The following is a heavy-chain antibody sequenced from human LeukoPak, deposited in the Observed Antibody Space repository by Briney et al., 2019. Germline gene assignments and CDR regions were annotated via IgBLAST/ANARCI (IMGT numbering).Heavy chain of an antibody. Sequence: GGSLRLSCAASGFSFSSYAMTWARQAPGKGLEWVSAISGSGGSTYYADSVKGRFTISRDNSKNTLYLQMNSLTADDTAIYYCGRASAHSPFFDYWGQGTLVPVS. D-gene: IGHD2-21*01. CDR3: GRASAHSPFFDY. CDR1: GFSFSSYA. V-gene: IGHV3-23*01. J-gene: IGHJ4*02. CDR2: ISGSGGST.